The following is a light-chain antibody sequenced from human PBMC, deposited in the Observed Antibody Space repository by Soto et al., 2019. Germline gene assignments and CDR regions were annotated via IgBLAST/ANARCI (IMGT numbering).Light chain of an antibody. Sequence: IVMTQSPDSLAVSLGERATINYKSSQSVLYSSNNKNYLAWYQQKPGQSPKLLIYWASTRESGVPVRFSGSGSGTDFTLTISSLQAEDVAVYYCQQYYSTPPYTFGQGTKLEIK. V-gene: IGKV4-1*01. CDR2: WAS. J-gene: IGKJ2*01. CDR1: QSVLYSSNNKNY. CDR3: QQYYSTPPYT.